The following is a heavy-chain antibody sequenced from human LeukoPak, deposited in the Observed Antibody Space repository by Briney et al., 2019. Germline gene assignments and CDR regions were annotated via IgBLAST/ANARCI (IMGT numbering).Heavy chain of an antibody. V-gene: IGHV3-15*01. CDR2: IKSKTDGGTT. J-gene: IGHJ1*01. D-gene: IGHD2-2*01. Sequence: GGSLRLSCAASGFTFSNAWMSWVRQAPGKGLEWVGCIKSKTDGGTTDYAAPVKGRFTISRDDSKNTLYLQMNSLKTEDTAVYYCTTVDGYCSSTSCYSHFQHWGQGTLVTVSS. CDR3: TTVDGYCSSTSCYSHFQH. CDR1: GFTFSNAW.